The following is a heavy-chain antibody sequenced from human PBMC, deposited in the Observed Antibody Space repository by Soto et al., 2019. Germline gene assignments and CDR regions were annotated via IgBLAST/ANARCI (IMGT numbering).Heavy chain of an antibody. CDR3: ARSVLIVGGPRKLDH. D-gene: IGHD3-16*01. Sequence: QVQLVQSGAEVKKPGASVKVSCRASGYTFTDYAVTWVRQAPGQGLEWMGWINPFNGNTKSAHKHKDRVTMTTDTSTTTAYMELRTLTSDDTAVYYCARSVLIVGGPRKLDHWGQGTLVTVSS. CDR2: INPFNGNT. V-gene: IGHV1-18*01. J-gene: IGHJ4*02. CDR1: GYTFTDYA.